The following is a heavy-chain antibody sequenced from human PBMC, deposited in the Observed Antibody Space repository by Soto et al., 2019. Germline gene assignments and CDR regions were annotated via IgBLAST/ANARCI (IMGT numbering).Heavy chain of an antibody. J-gene: IGHJ6*02. CDR2: IIPTVGTG. V-gene: IGHV1-69*01. D-gene: IGHD3-10*01. Sequence: QVLLVQSGPEVKKPGSSVKVSCKASGGTFNNYAINWVRQAPGKGLEWMGGIIPTVGTGNHAQKFQGRVTITADEATTTAYMELNSMRSEDTAIYSCASFDGTLVRGGRSSPYEMDVWGQGTTVIVSS. CDR1: GGTFNNYA. CDR3: ASFDGTLVRGGRSSPYEMDV.